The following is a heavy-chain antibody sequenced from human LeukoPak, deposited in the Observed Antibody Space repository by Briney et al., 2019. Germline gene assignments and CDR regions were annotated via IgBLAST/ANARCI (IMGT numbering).Heavy chain of an antibody. D-gene: IGHD1-26*01. V-gene: IGHV1-69*06. J-gene: IGHJ6*03. CDR1: GGTFSSYA. CDR2: IIPIFGTA. CDR3: ARLGRELLRDGYYYYYMDV. Sequence: SVKVSCKASGGTFSSYAISWVRQAPGQGLEWMGGIIPIFGTANYAQKFQGRVTITADKSTSTAYMELSSLRSEDTAVYYCARLGRELLRDGYYYYYMDVWGKGTTVTISS.